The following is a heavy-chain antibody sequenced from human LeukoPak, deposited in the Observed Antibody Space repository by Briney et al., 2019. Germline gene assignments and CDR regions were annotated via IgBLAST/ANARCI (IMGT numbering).Heavy chain of an antibody. CDR3: AREYIVGGTPYFYYVDV. V-gene: IGHV4-4*07. CDR1: GGSIGGYS. D-gene: IGHD1-26*01. J-gene: IGHJ6*03. Sequence: SETLSLTCTVSGGSIGGYSWTWIRQSTGKGLEWIGRVFTSGITAYNPSLDSRVTMSVDTSDKHFSLNLTSVTVADTAVYYCAREYIVGGTPYFYYVDVWGKGTTVTVSS. CDR2: VFTSGIT.